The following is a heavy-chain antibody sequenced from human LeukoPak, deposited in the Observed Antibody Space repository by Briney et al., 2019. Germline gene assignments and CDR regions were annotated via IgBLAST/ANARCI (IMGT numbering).Heavy chain of an antibody. D-gene: IGHD6-19*01. V-gene: IGHV3-33*08. CDR3: ARGTYSSGWYAGYYFDY. J-gene: IGHJ4*02. Sequence: PGGSLRLSCAASGFTFSSYAMSWVRQAPGKGLEWVAVLWYDGSNKYYADSVKGRFSISRDNSKNTLYLQMNSLRAEDTAVYYCARGTYSSGWYAGYYFDYWGQGTLVTVSS. CDR1: GFTFSSYA. CDR2: LWYDGSNK.